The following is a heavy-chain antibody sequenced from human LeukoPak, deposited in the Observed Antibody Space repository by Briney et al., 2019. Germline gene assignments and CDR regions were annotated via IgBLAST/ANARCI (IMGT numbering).Heavy chain of an antibody. V-gene: IGHV4-39*07. J-gene: IGHJ3*02. CDR2: MYYSGNT. D-gene: IGHD6-6*01. Sequence: SETLSLTCTVSGGSISSSSYYWGWIRQPPGKGLEWIGSMYYSGNTYYNPSLKSRVSISIGTSKNQFSLKLSSVTAADTAVYYCARLPSDDAFDIWGQGTMVTVSS. CDR1: GGSISSSSYY. CDR3: ARLPSDDAFDI.